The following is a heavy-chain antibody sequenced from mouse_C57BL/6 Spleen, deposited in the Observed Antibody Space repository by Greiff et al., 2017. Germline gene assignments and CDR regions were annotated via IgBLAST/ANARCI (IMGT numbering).Heavy chain of an antibody. V-gene: IGHV1-80*01. J-gene: IGHJ2*01. CDR3: ARWDYGSSHYFDY. CDR1: GYAFSTYW. D-gene: IGHD1-1*01. CDR2: IYPGDGDT. Sequence: QVQLQQSGAELVKPGASVKISCKASGYAFSTYWMNWVKQRPGKGLEWIGQIYPGDGDTNYNGRFKVKATLTADKSSSTAYMQLISLTSEDSAVYFCARWDYGSSHYFDYWGQGTTLTVSS.